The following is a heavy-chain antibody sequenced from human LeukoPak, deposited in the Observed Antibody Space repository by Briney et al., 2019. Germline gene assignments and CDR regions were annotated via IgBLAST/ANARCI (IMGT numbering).Heavy chain of an antibody. V-gene: IGHV1-2*02. Sequence: ASVKVSCKASGYTFTGYYMHWVRQAPGQGLEWMRWIHPNSGGTKYAQKFQGRVTMTRDTSISTVHMELSRLRSDDTAVYYCARDWLDYGGGFDYWGQGTLVTVSS. J-gene: IGHJ4*02. CDR1: GYTFTGYY. CDR2: IHPNSGGT. CDR3: ARDWLDYGGGFDY. D-gene: IGHD4-23*01.